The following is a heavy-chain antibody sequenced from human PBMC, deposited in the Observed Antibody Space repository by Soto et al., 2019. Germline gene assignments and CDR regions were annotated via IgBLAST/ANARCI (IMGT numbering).Heavy chain of an antibody. CDR1: GYTFTGHY. Sequence: ASVKVSCKASGYTFTGHYIHWVRQAPEQGPEWMGEIGPESGATRYAQRFQGRVTMTRDMSITTVYMELNNLSPDDTAIYYCGRGRSGQIVVFYWGQGTPVTVSS. CDR2: IGPESGAT. V-gene: IGHV1-2*02. CDR3: GRGRSGQIVVFY. D-gene: IGHD1-26*01. J-gene: IGHJ4*02.